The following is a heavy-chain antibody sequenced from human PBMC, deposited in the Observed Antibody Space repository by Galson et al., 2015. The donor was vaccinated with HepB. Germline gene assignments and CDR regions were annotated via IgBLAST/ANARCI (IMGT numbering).Heavy chain of an antibody. CDR3: ARYSRRNGYSYGFDY. Sequence: TLSLTCTVSGGSISSSSHYWSWIRQHPGKGLEWIGYIYYSGSTYYNPSLKSRVTISVDTSKNQFSLKLSSVTAADTAVYYCARYSRRNGYSYGFDYWGQGTLVTVSS. V-gene: IGHV4-31*03. J-gene: IGHJ4*02. CDR1: GGSISSSSHY. D-gene: IGHD5-18*01. CDR2: IYYSGST.